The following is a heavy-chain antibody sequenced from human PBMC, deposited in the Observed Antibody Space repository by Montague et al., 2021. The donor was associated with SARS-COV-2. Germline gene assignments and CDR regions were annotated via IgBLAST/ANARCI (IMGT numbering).Heavy chain of an antibody. CDR3: TALRCTDPFDY. CDR1: GFTFTTHW. J-gene: IGHJ4*02. Sequence: SLRLSCAASGFTFTTHWMNWVRQAPGKGLEWVANINEDGSQKYYIDSVKGRFTISRDNARNSLFLQMTGLRAEDTAVYYCTALRCTDPFDYWGQGNLVTVSS. CDR2: INEDGSQK. V-gene: IGHV3-7*01. D-gene: IGHD4-17*01.